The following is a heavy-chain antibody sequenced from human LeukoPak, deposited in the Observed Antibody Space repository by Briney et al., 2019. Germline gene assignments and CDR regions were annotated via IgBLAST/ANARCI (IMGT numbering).Heavy chain of an antibody. CDR3: ARALGLEIDY. CDR2: IGISSSSI. CDR1: GFTFSSYS. Sequence: PGGSLRLSCAASGFTFSSYSMNWVRQPPGKGLEWVSYIGISSSSIYYADSVKGRFTISRDNAKNSLYLQMNSLRDEDTAVYYCARALGLEIDYWGQGTLVTVSS. V-gene: IGHV3-48*02. J-gene: IGHJ4*02. D-gene: IGHD3-3*01.